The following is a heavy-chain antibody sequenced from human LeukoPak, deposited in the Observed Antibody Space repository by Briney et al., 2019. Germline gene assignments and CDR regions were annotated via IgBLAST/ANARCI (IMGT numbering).Heavy chain of an antibody. CDR2: INSDGSTT. V-gene: IGHV3-74*01. CDR1: GFIFSNYQ. Sequence: QAGGSLRLSCAASGFIFSNYQMHWVRQAPGKGLVWVSRINSDGSTTNYADSVKGRFTISRDNAKNTLYLQMNSLRGEDTAVYYCARDGLYWYFDLWGRGTLVTVSS. CDR3: ARDGLYWYFDL. D-gene: IGHD5-12*01. J-gene: IGHJ2*01.